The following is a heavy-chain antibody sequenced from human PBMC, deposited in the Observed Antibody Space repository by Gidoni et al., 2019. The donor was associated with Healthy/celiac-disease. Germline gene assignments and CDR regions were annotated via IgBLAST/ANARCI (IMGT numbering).Heavy chain of an antibody. J-gene: IGHJ4*02. CDR1: GGSISSSSYY. CDR3: ARRERAAAGLFDY. CDR2: IYYSGST. V-gene: IGHV4-39*01. Sequence: QLQLQESGPGLVKHSETLSLTCTVSGGSISSSSYYWGWIRQPPGKGLEWIGSIYYSGSTYYNPSLKSRVTISVDTSKNQFSLKLSSVTAADTAVYYCARRERAAAGLFDYWGQGTLVTVSS. D-gene: IGHD6-13*01.